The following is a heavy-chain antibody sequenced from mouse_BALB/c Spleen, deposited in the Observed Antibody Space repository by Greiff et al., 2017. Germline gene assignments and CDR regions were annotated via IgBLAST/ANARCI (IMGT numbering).Heavy chain of an antibody. J-gene: IGHJ1*01. CDR3: ARRWLLTPYWYFDV. Sequence: EVKVVESGGGLVQPGGSRKLSCAASGFTFSSFGMHWVRQAPEKGLEWVAYISSGGGSTYYPDTVKGRFTISRDNAKNTLYLQMSSLKSEDTAMYYCARRWLLTPYWYFDVWGAGTTVTVSS. V-gene: IGHV5-17*03. CDR1: GFTFSSFG. CDR2: ISSGGGST. D-gene: IGHD2-3*01.